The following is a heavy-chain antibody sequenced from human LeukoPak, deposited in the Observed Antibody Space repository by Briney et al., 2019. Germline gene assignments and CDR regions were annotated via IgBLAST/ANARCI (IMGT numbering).Heavy chain of an antibody. CDR2: INQDGGME. CDR1: GFTFTNYW. CDR3: ARHTLWRFDY. V-gene: IGHV3-7*01. D-gene: IGHD1-1*01. Sequence: GGSLRLSCAAYGFTFTNYWLTWVRQAPGKGLEWVANINQDGGMEYYVDSMKGRFTISRDNAKNLVYLQINSLRAEDTAVYFCARHTLWRFDYWGQGALVTVSS. J-gene: IGHJ4*02.